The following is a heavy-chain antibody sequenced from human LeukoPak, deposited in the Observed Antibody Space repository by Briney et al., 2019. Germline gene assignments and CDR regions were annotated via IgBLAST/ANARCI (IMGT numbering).Heavy chain of an antibody. J-gene: IGHJ4*02. CDR1: GFTFSNHG. D-gene: IGHD3-10*01. V-gene: IGHV3-23*01. CDR3: AKDDAWLRFGE. Sequence: AGSLRLSCAASGFTFSNHGMNWVRQAPGKGLEWVSGISPSGDITYYADSVKGVITISREYSKNTLYLEVISLTAEDTAVYYCAKDDAWLRFGEWSQGTLVTVSS. CDR2: ISPSGDIT.